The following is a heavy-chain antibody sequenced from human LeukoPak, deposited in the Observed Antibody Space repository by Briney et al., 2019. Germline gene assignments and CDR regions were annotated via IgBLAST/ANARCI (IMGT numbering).Heavy chain of an antibody. Sequence: ASVKVSCKASGYTFTSYGISWVRQAPGQGLEWMGWISAYNGNTNYAQKFQGRVTITADKSTSTAYMELSSLRSEDTAVYYCARVHGILGSADYWGQGTLVTVSS. CDR1: GYTFTSYG. CDR3: ARVHGILGSADY. D-gene: IGHD3-10*01. CDR2: ISAYNGNT. V-gene: IGHV1-18*01. J-gene: IGHJ4*02.